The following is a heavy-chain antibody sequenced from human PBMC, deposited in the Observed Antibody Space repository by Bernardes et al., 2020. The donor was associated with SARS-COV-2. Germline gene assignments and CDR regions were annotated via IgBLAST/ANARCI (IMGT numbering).Heavy chain of an antibody. D-gene: IGHD4-17*01. V-gene: IGHV1-24*01. CDR3: ATCPPTVTPYRGSWFDP. CDR1: GYTLTELS. CDR2: FDPEDGET. Sequence: ASVKVSCKVSGYTLTELSMHWVRQAPGKGLEWMGGFDPEDGETIYAQKFQGRVTMTEDTSTDTAYMELSSLRSEDTAVYYCATCPPTVTPYRGSWFDPWGQGTLVTVSS. J-gene: IGHJ5*02.